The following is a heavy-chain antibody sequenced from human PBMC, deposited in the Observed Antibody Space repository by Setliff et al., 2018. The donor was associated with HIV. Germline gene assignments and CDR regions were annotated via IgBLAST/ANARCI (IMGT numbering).Heavy chain of an antibody. Sequence: ASVKVSCKASGYTFTDYYMHWVRQAPGQGLEWMGWINPKSGGTNSALKFQGRVTMTRDTSISTAYMELTSLRSDDTAVYYCASQTGGRRAFEIWGQGTVVTVSS. CDR3: ASQTGGRRAFEI. CDR1: GYTFTDYY. V-gene: IGHV1-2*02. CDR2: INPKSGGT. D-gene: IGHD3-16*01. J-gene: IGHJ3*02.